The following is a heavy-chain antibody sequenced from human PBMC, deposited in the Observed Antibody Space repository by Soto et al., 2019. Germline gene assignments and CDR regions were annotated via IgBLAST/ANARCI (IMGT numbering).Heavy chain of an antibody. CDR3: ATRPPHSSESSPLDF. Sequence: VQLLESGGGLVQPGGSLRLSCAASGFNFGSNAMTWVRQAPGRGPESVSAISAGGGSTDYGDSMKGRFTISRDNSKNIVYLQMNSLRADDTAVYYCATRPPHSSESSPLDFWGRGTLVIVSS. J-gene: IGHJ4*02. V-gene: IGHV3-23*01. CDR1: GFNFGSNA. D-gene: IGHD3-10*01. CDR2: ISAGGGST.